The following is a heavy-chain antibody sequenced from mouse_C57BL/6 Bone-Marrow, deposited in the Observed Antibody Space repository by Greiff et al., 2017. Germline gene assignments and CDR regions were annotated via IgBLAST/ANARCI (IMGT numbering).Heavy chain of an antibody. CDR2: ISDGGSYT. D-gene: IGHD1-1*01. J-gene: IGHJ3*01. V-gene: IGHV5-4*03. Sequence: EVMLVESGGGLVTPGGSLKLSCAASGFTFSSYAMSWVRQTPEKRLEWVATISDGGSYTYYPDNVKGRFTISRDNAKNNLYLQMSHLKSEDTAMYYCARGSVRAYWGQGTLVTVSA. CDR3: ARGSVRAY. CDR1: GFTFSSYA.